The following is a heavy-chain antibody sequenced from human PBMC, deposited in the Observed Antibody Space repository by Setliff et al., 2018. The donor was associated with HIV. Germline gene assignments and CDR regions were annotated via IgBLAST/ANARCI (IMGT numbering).Heavy chain of an antibody. CDR1: GDSLSSGTYY. CDR2: IFYSGDA. V-gene: IGHV4-39*01. J-gene: IGHJ4*02. CDR3: ARVGVRNWNDDGIDY. Sequence: LSLTCNVSGDSLSSGTYYWGWVRQAPGKGLEWIGSIFYSGDAHYNPSLKRRVTISVDTSKNQLSLKVRSVTAAETALYYCARVGVRNWNDDGIDYWGQGTLVTVSS. D-gene: IGHD1-1*01.